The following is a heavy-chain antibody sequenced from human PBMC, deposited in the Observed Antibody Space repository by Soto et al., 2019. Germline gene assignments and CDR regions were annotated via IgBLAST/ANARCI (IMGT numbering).Heavy chain of an antibody. V-gene: IGHV1-18*01. J-gene: IGHJ6*02. Sequence: GSSVKPSSKAPCYTYSNNGINWVLQAPGQGLKWMGWISGYNGNTNYAQTVQGRVTMTTDTSTGTVYMELMSLKSDDTAIYYCSRFIMVGGWWNPNYHQGLEVRGQATTVTLSS. CDR3: SRFIMVGGWWNPNYHQGLEV. CDR1: CYTYSNNG. CDR2: ISGYNGNT. D-gene: IGHD6-19*01.